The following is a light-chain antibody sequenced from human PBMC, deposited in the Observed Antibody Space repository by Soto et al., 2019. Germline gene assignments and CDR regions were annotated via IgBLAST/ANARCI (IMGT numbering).Light chain of an antibody. V-gene: IGLV2-14*01. CDR2: EVT. Sequence: QSVLTQPASVSGSPGQSITISCTGTSSDVAVYNYVSWYQQQPCTDPKLMIYEVTNRPSGVSNRFSGSKSGNTASLTISGLQAEDEADYYCSSYTTSTTPGVLFGGGTQLTVL. CDR1: SSDVAVYNY. CDR3: SSYTTSTTPGVL. J-gene: IGLJ2*01.